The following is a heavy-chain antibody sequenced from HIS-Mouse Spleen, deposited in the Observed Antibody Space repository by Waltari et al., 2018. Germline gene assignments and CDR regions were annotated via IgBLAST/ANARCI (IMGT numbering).Heavy chain of an antibody. CDR1: GYTFTGYY. Sequence: QVQLVQSGAEVKKPGASVKVSCKASGYTFTGYYMHWVRQAPGQGLEWMGWIKPNGGGTNYAQKFQGRVTMTRDTSISTAYMELSRLRSDDTAVYYCARVGLGIAFDIWGQGTMVTVSS. V-gene: IGHV1-2*02. CDR3: ARVGLGIAFDI. J-gene: IGHJ3*02. D-gene: IGHD7-27*01. CDR2: IKPNGGGT.